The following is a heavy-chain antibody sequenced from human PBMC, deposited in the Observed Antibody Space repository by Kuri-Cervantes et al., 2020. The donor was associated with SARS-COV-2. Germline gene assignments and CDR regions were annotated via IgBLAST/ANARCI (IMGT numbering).Heavy chain of an antibody. CDR3: ARGWVGYCSSTSCYYYYYGMDV. V-gene: IGHV4-30-4*01. CDR2: IYYSGST. D-gene: IGHD2-2*01. Sequence: SETLSLTCTVSGGSISSGDYYWSWIRQPQGKGLEWIGYIYYSGSTYYNPSLKSRVTISVDTSKNQFSLKLSSVTATDSAVYFCARGWVGYCSSTSCYYYYYGMDVWGQGTTVTVSS. CDR1: GGSISSGDYY. J-gene: IGHJ6*02.